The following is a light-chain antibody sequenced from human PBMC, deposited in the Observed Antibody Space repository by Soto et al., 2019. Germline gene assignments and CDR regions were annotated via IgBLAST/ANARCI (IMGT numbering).Light chain of an antibody. J-gene: IGKJ3*01. Sequence: EIVLTQSPATLSLSPGERATLSCRASQSVSSYLAWYQQKPGQAPRLLIYDASNRATGIPARFSGSGSGKDFTLAISSLEPEDFAVYYCQQRSNWPPLFGPGTKVDIK. CDR3: QQRSNWPPL. CDR2: DAS. CDR1: QSVSSY. V-gene: IGKV3-11*01.